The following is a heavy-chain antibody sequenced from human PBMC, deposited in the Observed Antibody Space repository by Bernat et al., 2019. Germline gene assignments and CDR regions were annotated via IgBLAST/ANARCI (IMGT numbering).Heavy chain of an antibody. J-gene: IGHJ4*02. D-gene: IGHD6-19*01. Sequence: QVQLVESGGGVVQPGRSLTLSCAASGFTFSSYGMHWVRQAPGKELEWVAVIWYDGSHKYYADSVKGRLTISRDNSKNTLYLQMNSLRDEDTAVYYCARAAIGSGIEVEGTVDYWGQGTLVTVSS. CDR1: GFTFSSYG. V-gene: IGHV3-33*01. CDR2: IWYDGSHK. CDR3: ARAAIGSGIEVEGTVDY.